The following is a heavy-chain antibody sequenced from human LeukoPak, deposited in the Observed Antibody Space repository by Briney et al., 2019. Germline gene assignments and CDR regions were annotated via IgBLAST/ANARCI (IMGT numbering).Heavy chain of an antibody. CDR2: IYPGDSDT. J-gene: IGHJ4*02. D-gene: IGHD3-10*01. Sequence: GGALKISFKGSGYSFTSYWIGWVRQVPGKGVGWTGIIYPGDSDTRYSPSFQGQVTISADKSISTAYLQWSSLKASDTAMYYCARLSFGDLSPFDYWGQGTLVTVSS. CDR3: ARLSFGDLSPFDY. V-gene: IGHV5-51*01. CDR1: GYSFTSYW.